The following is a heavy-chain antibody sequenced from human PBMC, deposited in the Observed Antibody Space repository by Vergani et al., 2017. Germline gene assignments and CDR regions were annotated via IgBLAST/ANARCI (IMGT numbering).Heavy chain of an antibody. CDR3: ARDRMITFGGVIVKYYYYGMDV. Sequence: EVQLVESGGGLVQPGGSLRLSCAASGFPVSSNYMSWVRQAPGKGLEWVSVIYSGGSTYYADSVKGRFTIPRDNSKNTLYLQMNSLRAEDTAVYYCARDRMITFGGVIVKYYYYGMDVWGQGTTVTVSS. J-gene: IGHJ6*02. CDR1: GFPVSSNY. V-gene: IGHV3-66*01. CDR2: IYSGGST. D-gene: IGHD3-16*02.